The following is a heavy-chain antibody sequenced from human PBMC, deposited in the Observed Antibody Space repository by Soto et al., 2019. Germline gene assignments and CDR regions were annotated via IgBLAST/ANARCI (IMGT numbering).Heavy chain of an antibody. D-gene: IGHD4-4*01. J-gene: IGHJ6*04. Sequence: SETLSLTCTVSGGSVSSGSYYWTWIRQPPGKGLEWLGYIYYSGTTNYNPPLKSRITISVDTSGNQFSLKLSSVTAADTAVYFCARTFFTTTACQAHGIDVWGEGITVTVSS. CDR3: ARTFFTTTACQAHGIDV. CDR2: IYYSGTT. V-gene: IGHV4-61*01. CDR1: GGSVSSGSYY.